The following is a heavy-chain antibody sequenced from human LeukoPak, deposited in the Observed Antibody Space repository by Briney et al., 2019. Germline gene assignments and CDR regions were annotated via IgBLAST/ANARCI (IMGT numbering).Heavy chain of an antibody. D-gene: IGHD6-13*01. CDR1: GYTFTSYY. V-gene: IGHV1-46*01. CDR3: ARVRIAAAGKKNNFWWFDP. J-gene: IGHJ5*02. Sequence: WASVKVSCKASGYTFTSYYMHWVRQAPGQGLEWMGIINPSGGSTSYAQKFQGRVTMTRDMSTSTVYMELSSLRSEDTAVYYCARVRIAAAGKKNNFWWFDPWGQGTLVTVSS. CDR2: INPSGGST.